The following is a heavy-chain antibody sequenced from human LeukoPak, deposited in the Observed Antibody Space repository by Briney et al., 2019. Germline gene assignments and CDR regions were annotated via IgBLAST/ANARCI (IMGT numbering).Heavy chain of an antibody. CDR2: IFYTGST. D-gene: IGHD1-1*01. CDR3: ARLSLKVERRSQYYY. CDR1: GGSISNDS. J-gene: IGHJ6*01. V-gene: IGHV4-59*01. Sequence: SETLSLTCAVSGGSISNDSWSWVRQPPGRGLEWIGHIFYTGSTTYHTSLKRRLTISADTSKNQFSRMLNSVTAADTAVYYCARLSLKVERRSQYYY.